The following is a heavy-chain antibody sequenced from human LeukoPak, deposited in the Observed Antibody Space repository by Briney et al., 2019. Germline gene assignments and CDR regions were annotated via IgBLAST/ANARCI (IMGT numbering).Heavy chain of an antibody. CDR3: AREKASRTFDY. CDR2: ISYDGSNK. CDR1: GFTFSSYA. D-gene: IGHD2-2*01. V-gene: IGHV3-30-3*01. Sequence: PGGSLRLSCAASGFTFSSYAMHWVRQAPGKGLEWVAVISYDGSNKYYADSVKGRFTISRDNSKNTLYLQMNSLRAEDTAVYYCAREKASRTFDYWGQGTLVTVSS. J-gene: IGHJ4*02.